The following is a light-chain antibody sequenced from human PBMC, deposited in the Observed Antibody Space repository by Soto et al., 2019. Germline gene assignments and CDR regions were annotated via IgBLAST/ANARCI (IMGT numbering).Light chain of an antibody. CDR2: AAS. CDR3: QQRKSYPIT. J-gene: IGKJ5*01. Sequence: DIQLTQSPSFLSASVGDRVTITCRASQDINTYLAWYQQKPGKAPKLLIFAASTLQNGLPSRFSGSGSGTEFTVTITSLQPEDFATYYCQQRKSYPITFGQGTRLEIK. V-gene: IGKV1-9*01. CDR1: QDINTY.